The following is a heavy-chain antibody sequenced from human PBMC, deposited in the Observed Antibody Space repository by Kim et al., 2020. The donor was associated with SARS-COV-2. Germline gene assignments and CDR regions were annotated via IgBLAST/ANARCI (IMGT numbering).Heavy chain of an antibody. J-gene: IGHJ6*02. D-gene: IGHD4-4*01. CDR3: ARPLQEYFYGMDV. V-gene: IGHV3-53*01. Sequence: YADSVKGRFTISRDNSKNTLYLQMNSLRDDDTAVYYCARPLQEYFYGMDVWGQGTTVTVSS.